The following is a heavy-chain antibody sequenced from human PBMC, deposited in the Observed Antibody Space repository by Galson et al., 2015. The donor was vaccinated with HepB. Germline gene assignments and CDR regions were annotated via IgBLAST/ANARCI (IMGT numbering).Heavy chain of an antibody. CDR1: GFTFSSYS. Sequence: SLRLSCAASGFTFSSYSMNWVRQAPGKGLEWVSYISSSSSTIYYVDSVKGRFTISRDNAKNSLYLQMNSLRAEDTAVYYCARDGTDSSSWLDAFDIWGQGTMVTVSS. CDR2: ISSSSSTI. J-gene: IGHJ3*02. V-gene: IGHV3-48*04. D-gene: IGHD6-13*01. CDR3: ARDGTDSSSWLDAFDI.